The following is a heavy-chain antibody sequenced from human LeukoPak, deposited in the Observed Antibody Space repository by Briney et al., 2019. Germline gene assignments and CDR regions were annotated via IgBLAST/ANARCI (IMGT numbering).Heavy chain of an antibody. CDR1: GFTFSSYW. D-gene: IGHD3-3*01. V-gene: IGHV3-7*01. Sequence: GGSLRLSCAASGFTFSSYWMTWVRQAPGKGLEWVGNIKGAGSEKYYVDSVKGRFTISRDNAKNSLYLQMNSLRAEDTAVYYGARDFRFLEDYWGQGTLVTVSS. J-gene: IGHJ4*02. CDR3: ARDFRFLEDY. CDR2: IKGAGSEK.